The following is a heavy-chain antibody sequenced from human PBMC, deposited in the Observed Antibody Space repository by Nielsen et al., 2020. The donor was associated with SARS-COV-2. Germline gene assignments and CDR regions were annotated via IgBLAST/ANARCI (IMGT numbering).Heavy chain of an antibody. D-gene: IGHD3-10*01. CDR2: ISYDGSNK. J-gene: IGHJ6*02. V-gene: IGHV3-30-3*01. CDR3: ARYTMVRGALKGGGMDV. Sequence: GESLKISCAASGFTFSSYAMHWVRQAPGKGLEWVAVISYDGSNKNYADSVKGRFTISRDNSKNTLYLQMNSLRAEDTAVYYCARYTMVRGALKGGGMDVWGQGTTVTVSS. CDR1: GFTFSSYA.